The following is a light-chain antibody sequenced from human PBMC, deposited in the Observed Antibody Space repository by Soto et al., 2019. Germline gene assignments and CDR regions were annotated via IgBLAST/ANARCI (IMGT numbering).Light chain of an antibody. Sequence: DIQMTQSPSSLSASVGDRVTITCRASESVYRYLNWYQQKPGRAPNLLIYDASNLHSGVPSRFSGSGSGTDFTLPIANLQPEDFVTYYCQQSYRTPLTFGGGTKVEIK. J-gene: IGKJ4*01. CDR2: DAS. CDR3: QQSYRTPLT. CDR1: ESVYRY. V-gene: IGKV1-39*01.